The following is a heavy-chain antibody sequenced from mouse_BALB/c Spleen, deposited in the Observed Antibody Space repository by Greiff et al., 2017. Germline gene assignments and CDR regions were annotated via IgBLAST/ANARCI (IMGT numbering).Heavy chain of an antibody. CDR3: VRARSAWFAY. CDR2: IWTGGGT. V-gene: IGHV2-9-2*01. CDR1: GFSLTSYD. Sequence: VKLMESGPGLVAPSQSLSITCTVSGFSLTSYDISWIRQPPGKGLEWLGVIWTGGGTNYNSAFMSRLSISKDNSKSQVFLKMNSLQTDDTAIYYCVRARSAWFAYWGQGTLVTVSA. J-gene: IGHJ3*01.